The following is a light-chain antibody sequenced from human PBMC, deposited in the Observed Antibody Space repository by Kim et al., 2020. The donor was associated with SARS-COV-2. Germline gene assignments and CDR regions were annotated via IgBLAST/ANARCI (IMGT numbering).Light chain of an antibody. Sequence: VAPGQTASSTCTGDKVGKKYAVWYQQKPGQSPVLVIYQDSKRPSGIPGRFSGSNSGNTATLTISGTHAMHEADYYCQAWDSSTARVFGGGTQLTVL. CDR2: QDS. CDR1: KVGKKY. V-gene: IGLV3-1*01. CDR3: QAWDSSTARV. J-gene: IGLJ2*01.